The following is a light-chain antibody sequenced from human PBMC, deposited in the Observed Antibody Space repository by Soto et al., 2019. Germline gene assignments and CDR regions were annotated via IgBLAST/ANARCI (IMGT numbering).Light chain of an antibody. V-gene: IGKV3-15*01. CDR1: QSINSL. CDR2: RAS. CDR3: QQYNNWPIT. Sequence: EVVLTQSPGTLSVSPGERAILSCWASQSINSLLAWYQQKPGQAPRLLIYRASTRAIDTPARFSGSGSGTEFSLTIRSLQSEDFAVYYCQQYNNWPITFGQGTRLEIQ. J-gene: IGKJ5*01.